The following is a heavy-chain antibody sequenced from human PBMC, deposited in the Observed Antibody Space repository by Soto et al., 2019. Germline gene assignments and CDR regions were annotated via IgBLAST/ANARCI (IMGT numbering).Heavy chain of an antibody. Sequence: SETLCLTCTVSGGSISSYYWSWIRQPPGKGLEWIGYIYYSGSTNYNPSLKSRVTISVDTSKNQFSLKLSSVTAADTAVYYCARRVPYYYGSGSGPKYYMDVWGKGTTVTVSS. CDR1: GGSISSYY. CDR3: ARRVPYYYGSGSGPKYYMDV. V-gene: IGHV4-59*08. CDR2: IYYSGST. D-gene: IGHD3-10*01. J-gene: IGHJ6*03.